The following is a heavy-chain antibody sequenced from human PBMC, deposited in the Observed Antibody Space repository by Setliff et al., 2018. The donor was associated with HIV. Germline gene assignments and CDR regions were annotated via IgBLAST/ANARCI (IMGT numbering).Heavy chain of an antibody. D-gene: IGHD3-10*01. V-gene: IGHV1-3*01. J-gene: IGHJ6*04. CDR1: GYTFTSYA. CDR3: ASGKGVGGVIITGGLDV. CDR2: INAGNGNT. Sequence: ASVKVSCKASGYTFTSYAMHWVRQAPGQRLEWMGWINAGNGNTKYSQRFQGRVTITRDTSISTAYMELSSLPSEDTAVYWCASGKGVGGVIITGGLDVCGKGTTVTVSS.